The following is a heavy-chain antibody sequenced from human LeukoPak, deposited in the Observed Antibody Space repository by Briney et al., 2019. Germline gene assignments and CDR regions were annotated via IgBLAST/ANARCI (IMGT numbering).Heavy chain of an antibody. D-gene: IGHD2-2*01. CDR3: ARARERGYCSSTSCPNLGLDY. CDR2: IIPIFGTA. J-gene: IGHJ4*02. V-gene: IGHV1-69*05. CDR1: GGTFISYA. Sequence: SVKVSCKASGGTFISYAISWVRQAPGQGLEWMGGIIPIFGTANYAQKFQGRVTITTDESTSTAYMELSSLRSEDTAVYYCARARERGYCSSTSCPNLGLDYWGQGTLVTVSS.